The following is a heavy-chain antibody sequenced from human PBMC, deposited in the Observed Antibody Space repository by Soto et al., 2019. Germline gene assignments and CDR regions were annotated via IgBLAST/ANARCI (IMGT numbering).Heavy chain of an antibody. CDR3: ARGAWGSGSYGHMDV. J-gene: IGHJ6*03. D-gene: IGHD3-10*01. CDR2: INHSGST. CDR1: GGSFSGYY. Sequence: SETLSLTCAVYGGSFSGYYWSWIRQPPGKGLEWIGEINHSGSTNYNPSLKSRVTISVDTSKNQFSLKLSSVTAADTAVYYCARGAWGSGSYGHMDVWGKGTTVTVSS. V-gene: IGHV4-34*01.